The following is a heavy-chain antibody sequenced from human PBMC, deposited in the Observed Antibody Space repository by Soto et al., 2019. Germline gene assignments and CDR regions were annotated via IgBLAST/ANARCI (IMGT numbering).Heavy chain of an antibody. Sequence: AETLSSGFTVSGDSVSSWDYYWTWIRQPPVKVLEWVGHIYFTGSTNYNPSLKSRVTISVDTSNNHFSLQVTSLTAEDTSVSYFASMKGAYFIINYNWFKLWAQAIQVNVST. CDR3: ASMKGAYFIINYNWFKL. D-gene: IGHD3-16*02. J-gene: IGHJ5*02. CDR2: IYFTGST. CDR1: GDSVSSWDYY. V-gene: IGHV4-61*03.